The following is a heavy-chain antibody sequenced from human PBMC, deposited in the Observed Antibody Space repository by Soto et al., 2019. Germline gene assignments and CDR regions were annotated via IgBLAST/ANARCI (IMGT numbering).Heavy chain of an antibody. J-gene: IGHJ4*02. D-gene: IGHD1-26*01. CDR2: ISANGGTT. CDR3: VKAYSGSYYTPQALDF. Sequence: GGSLRLSCSASGFTFSNYAIHWVRQAPGKGLEYVSVISANGGTTYYADSVKGRFTISRDNSKNTLSLQMSSLRNEDTAVYYCVKAYSGSYYTPQALDFWGQGALVTVSS. V-gene: IGHV3-64D*08. CDR1: GFTFSNYA.